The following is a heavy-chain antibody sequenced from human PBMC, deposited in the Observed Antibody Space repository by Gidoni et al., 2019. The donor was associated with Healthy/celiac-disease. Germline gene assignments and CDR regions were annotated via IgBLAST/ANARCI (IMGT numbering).Heavy chain of an antibody. V-gene: IGHV4-39*01. D-gene: IGHD3-22*01. Sequence: QLQLQESGPGLVKPSETLSLTCTVSGGSISSSSYYWGWIRQPPGKGLEWIGSIYYSGSTYYNPSLKSRVTISVDTSKNQFSLKLSSVTAADTAVYYCARQSYDSSGYYDYWGQGTLVTVSS. CDR2: IYYSGST. CDR1: GGSISSSSYY. CDR3: ARQSYDSSGYYDY. J-gene: IGHJ4*02.